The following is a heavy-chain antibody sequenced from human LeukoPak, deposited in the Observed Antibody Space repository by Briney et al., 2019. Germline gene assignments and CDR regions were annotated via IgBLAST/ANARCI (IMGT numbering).Heavy chain of an antibody. V-gene: IGHV1-8*03. CDR2: MNPNSGNT. D-gene: IGHD5-18*01. Sequence: ASVKVSCKASGYTFTSYDINWVRQATGQGLEWMGWMNPNSGNTGYAQKFQGRVTITRNTSISTAYMELSRLRSDDTAVYYCARVRGYSYGSGAFDIWGQGTMVTVSS. CDR1: GYTFTSYD. J-gene: IGHJ3*02. CDR3: ARVRGYSYGSGAFDI.